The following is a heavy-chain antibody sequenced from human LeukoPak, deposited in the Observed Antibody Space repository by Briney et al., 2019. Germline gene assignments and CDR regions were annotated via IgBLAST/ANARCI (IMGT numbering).Heavy chain of an antibody. D-gene: IGHD6-6*01. CDR2: IYYSGST. V-gene: IGHV4-39*02. CDR1: GDSISSSTYY. CDR3: ARESSSSAGAFDI. J-gene: IGHJ3*02. Sequence: SETLSLTCTVSGDSISSSTYYWGWIRQPPGKGLEWIGSIYYSGSTYYNPSLKSRVTISVDTSKNQFSLKLSSVTAADTAVYYCARESSSSAGAFDIWGQGTMVTVSS.